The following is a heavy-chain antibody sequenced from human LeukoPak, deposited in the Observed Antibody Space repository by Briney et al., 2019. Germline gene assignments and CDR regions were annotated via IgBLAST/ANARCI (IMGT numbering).Heavy chain of an antibody. CDR2: INGDGGST. Sequence: GGSLRLSCAASGFTFDDSAMHWVRQAPGKGLEWVSLINGDGGSTYYADSVKGRFTISRDNSKNSLYLQMNSLRTEDTALYYCAKDISRSGYVGMDVWGQGTSVTVSS. CDR1: GFTFDDSA. CDR3: AKDISRSGYVGMDV. D-gene: IGHD5-12*01. J-gene: IGHJ6*02. V-gene: IGHV3-43*02.